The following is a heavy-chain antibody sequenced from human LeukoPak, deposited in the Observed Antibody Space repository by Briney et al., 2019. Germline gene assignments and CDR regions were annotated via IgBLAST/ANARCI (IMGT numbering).Heavy chain of an antibody. Sequence: GGSLRLSCAASGFTFSTYGMTWVRRTPGKGLEWVSVISATGGRTDYADSVKGRFTISRDNSKNTLYLQMNSLRAVDTAVYYCAKEGSIFGVVIRPYYFDYWGQGTLVTVSS. V-gene: IGHV3-23*01. J-gene: IGHJ4*02. D-gene: IGHD3-3*01. CDR3: AKEGSIFGVVIRPYYFDY. CDR2: ISATGGRT. CDR1: GFTFSTYG.